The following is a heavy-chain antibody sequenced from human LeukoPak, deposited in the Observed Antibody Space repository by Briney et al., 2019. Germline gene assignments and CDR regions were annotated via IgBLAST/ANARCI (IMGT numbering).Heavy chain of an antibody. J-gene: IGHJ5*02. V-gene: IGHV1-8*01. D-gene: IGHD3-10*01. Sequence: ASVKVSCKASGYIFTSYDINWVRQATGQGLEWMGWMNPNSGNTGYAQKFQGRVTMTRDTSISTAYMELTSLRSEDTAVYYCARLEVRGVIGPWGQGTLVTVSS. CDR1: GYIFTSYD. CDR2: MNPNSGNT. CDR3: ARLEVRGVIGP.